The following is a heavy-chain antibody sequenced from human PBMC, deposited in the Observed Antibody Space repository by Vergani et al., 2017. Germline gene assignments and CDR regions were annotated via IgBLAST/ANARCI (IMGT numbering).Heavy chain of an antibody. CDR3: AGPKIVVVTEKAFDS. CDR2: IYYSGST. V-gene: IGHV4-38-2*02. Sequence: QVQLQESGPRLVRPSQTLSLTCTVSGFSIDNGYYWDWIRQPPGKGLEWIGSIYYSGSTYYNPSLKSRVTISVDTSKNQFSLKLSSVTAADTAVYYCAGPKIVVVTEKAFDSWGQGTMVTVSS. CDR1: GFSIDNGYY. J-gene: IGHJ3*02. D-gene: IGHD2-21*02.